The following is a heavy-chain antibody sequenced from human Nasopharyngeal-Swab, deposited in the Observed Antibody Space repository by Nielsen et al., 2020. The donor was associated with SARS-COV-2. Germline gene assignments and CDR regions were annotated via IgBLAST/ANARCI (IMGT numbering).Heavy chain of an antibody. V-gene: IGHV4-34*01. J-gene: IGHJ6*02. Sequence: GSLRLSCAVYGGSFSGYYWSWIRQPPGKGLEWIGEINHSGSTNYNPSLKSRVTISVDTSKNQFSLKLSSVTAADTAVYYCARASRITMVRGAGGYYYYGMDVWGQGTTVTVSS. CDR3: ARASRITMVRGAGGYYYYGMDV. CDR1: GGSFSGYY. D-gene: IGHD3-10*01. CDR2: INHSGST.